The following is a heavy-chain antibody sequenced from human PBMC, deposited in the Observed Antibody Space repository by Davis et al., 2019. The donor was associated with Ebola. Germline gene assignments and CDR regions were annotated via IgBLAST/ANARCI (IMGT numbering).Heavy chain of an antibody. CDR3: ARDHLVAAIDY. Sequence: AASVKVSCKASGYTFTSHGISWTRQAPGQGLEWMGWISAYNGNTNYAQKLQGRVTMTTDTSTSTAYMELRSLRSDDTAVYYCARDHLVAAIDYWGQGTLVTVSS. CDR2: ISAYNGNT. J-gene: IGHJ4*02. CDR1: GYTFTSHG. D-gene: IGHD6-13*01. V-gene: IGHV1-18*01.